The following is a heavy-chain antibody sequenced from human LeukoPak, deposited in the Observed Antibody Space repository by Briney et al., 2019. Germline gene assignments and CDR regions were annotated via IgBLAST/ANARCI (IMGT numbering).Heavy chain of an antibody. V-gene: IGHV3-74*01. D-gene: IGHD1-26*01. J-gene: IGHJ4*02. CDR1: GFTFSSYW. CDR2: INSDGSST. CDR3: ASPSEVGATRDY. Sequence: GGSLRLSCAASGFTFSSYWMHWVRHAPGKGLVWVSRINSDGSSTSYADSVKGRFTISRDNAKNTLYLQMNSLRAEDTAVYYCASPSEVGATRDYWGQGTLVTVSS.